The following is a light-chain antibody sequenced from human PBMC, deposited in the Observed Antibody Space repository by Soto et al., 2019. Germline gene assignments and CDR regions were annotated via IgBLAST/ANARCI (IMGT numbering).Light chain of an antibody. CDR2: GNN. CDR1: SSNLGAPYD. J-gene: IGLJ1*01. CDR3: QSYDSSLSGYV. V-gene: IGLV1-40*01. Sequence: QSLLTQPPSVSGAPGQTVIIPCSGSSSNLGAPYDVNWFRQLPGPVPRLLIYGNNNRPSGVPDRFSGSKSGTSASLAITGLQAEDEADYYCQSYDSSLSGYVFGSGTKVTVL.